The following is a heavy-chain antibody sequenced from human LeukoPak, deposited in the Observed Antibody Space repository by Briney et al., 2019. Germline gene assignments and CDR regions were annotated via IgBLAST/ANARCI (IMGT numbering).Heavy chain of an antibody. D-gene: IGHD6-19*01. J-gene: IGHJ4*02. V-gene: IGHV3-7*01. CDR1: GFTFSSYW. Sequence: GGSLRLSCAASGFTFSSYWMTWVRQAPGKGLEWVANIKQDGSEKHYVYSVKGRFTISRDNAKNSLYLQVNSLRAEDTALYYCAREDYSSGWSIDYWGQGTLVTVSS. CDR3: AREDYSSGWSIDY. CDR2: IKQDGSEK.